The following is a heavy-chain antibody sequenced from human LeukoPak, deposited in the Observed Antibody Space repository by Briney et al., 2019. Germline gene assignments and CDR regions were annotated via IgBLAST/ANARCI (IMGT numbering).Heavy chain of an antibody. CDR3: ARVGASTGAFDI. CDR2: INSDGSTT. V-gene: IGHV3-74*01. CDR1: GFTFSSYW. D-gene: IGHD1-26*01. Sequence: PGGSLRLSCAASGFTFSSYWMHWVRQAPGKGLVWVSRINSDGSTTSYADSVKGRFTISRDNAKNTLYLQMNSLRAEDTAVYYCARVGASTGAFDIWGQGTMVTVSS. J-gene: IGHJ3*02.